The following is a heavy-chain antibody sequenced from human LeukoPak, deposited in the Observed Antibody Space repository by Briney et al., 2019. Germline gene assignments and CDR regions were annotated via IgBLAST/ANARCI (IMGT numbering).Heavy chain of an antibody. D-gene: IGHD1-1*01. CDR1: GYTLTELS. V-gene: IGHV1-24*01. CDR3: ATEGYNWNDRGRGHGGAFDI. Sequence: ASVKVSCKVSGYTLTELSMHWVRQAPGKGLEWMRGFDPEDGETIYAQKFQGRVTMTEDTSTDTAYMELNSLRSEDTAVYYCATEGYNWNDRGRGHGGAFDIWGQGTMVTVSS. J-gene: IGHJ3*02. CDR2: FDPEDGET.